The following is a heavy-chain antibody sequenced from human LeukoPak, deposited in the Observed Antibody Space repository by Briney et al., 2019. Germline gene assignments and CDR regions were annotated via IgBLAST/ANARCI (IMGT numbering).Heavy chain of an antibody. Sequence: SETLSLTCTVSGGSISSYYWSWIRQPPGEGLEWIGYIYYSGSTSYNPSLKSRVTISVDTSKNQFSLKLSSVTAADTAVYYCAKVTPNYYDRGAYYYYMDVWGKGTTVTVSS. CDR3: AKVTPNYYDRGAYYYYMDV. CDR1: GGSISSYY. D-gene: IGHD3-22*01. CDR2: IYYSGST. V-gene: IGHV4-59*01. J-gene: IGHJ6*03.